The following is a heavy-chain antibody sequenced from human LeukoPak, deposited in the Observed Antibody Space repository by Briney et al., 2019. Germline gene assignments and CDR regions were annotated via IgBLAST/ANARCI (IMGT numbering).Heavy chain of an antibody. J-gene: IGHJ4*02. D-gene: IGHD6-13*01. V-gene: IGHV3-53*01. Sequence: PGGSLRLSCAASGFTASSNYMSCVRQAPGQGLEWVSVIYSGGSTYYADSVKGRFTISRDNSKNTLYLQMNSLRADDTAVYYCARGFPGYCFDYWGQGTLVTVSS. CDR3: ARGFPGYCFDY. CDR2: IYSGGST. CDR1: GFTASSNY.